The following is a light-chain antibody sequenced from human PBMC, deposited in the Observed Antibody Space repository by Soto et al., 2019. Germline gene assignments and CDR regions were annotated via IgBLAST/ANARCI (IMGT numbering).Light chain of an antibody. CDR2: GAN. CDR3: QQRSNWPRT. J-gene: IGKJ1*01. V-gene: IGKV3-11*01. CDR1: QSVSSSY. Sequence: EIVLTQSPATLSLSPGERATLSCRASQSVSSSYLAWYQQKPGQAPRLLIYGANNRATGIQARFSGSGSGTDFTLTISSLEPEDFAVYYCQQRSNWPRTFGQGTKVDNK.